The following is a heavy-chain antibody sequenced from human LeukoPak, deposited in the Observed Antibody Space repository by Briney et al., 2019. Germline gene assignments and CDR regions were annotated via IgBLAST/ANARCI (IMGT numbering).Heavy chain of an antibody. Sequence: GASVTVSCKASGYTFTSYGISWVRQAPGQGLEWMGWISAYNGNTNYAQKLQGRVTMTTDTSTSTAYMELRSLRSDDTAVYYCARTAIRGGHIWFGELDYWGQGTLVTVSS. CDR3: ARTAIRGGHIWFGELDY. V-gene: IGHV1-18*01. CDR2: ISAYNGNT. J-gene: IGHJ4*02. CDR1: GYTFTSYG. D-gene: IGHD3-10*01.